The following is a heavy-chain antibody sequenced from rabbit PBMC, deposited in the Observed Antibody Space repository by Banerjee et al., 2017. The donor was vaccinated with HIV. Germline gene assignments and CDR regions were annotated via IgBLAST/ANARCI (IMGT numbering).Heavy chain of an antibody. D-gene: IGHD6-1*01. Sequence: QSLEESGGDLVQPGESLTLSCKASGFTISSSYWMCWVRQAPGKGLEWIGCIYTGSSGGTYYASWAKGRFTISKTSSTTVTLQMTSLTAADTATYFCARDYGGDADVYFDLWGPGTLVTVS. CDR1: GFTISSSYW. V-gene: IGHV1S40*01. CDR2: IYTGSSGGT. CDR3: ARDYGGDADVYFDL. J-gene: IGHJ4*01.